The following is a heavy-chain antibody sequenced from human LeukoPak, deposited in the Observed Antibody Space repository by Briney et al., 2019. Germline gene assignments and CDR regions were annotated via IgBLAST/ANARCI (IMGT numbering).Heavy chain of an antibody. CDR1: GGTFSSYA. J-gene: IGHJ5*02. CDR3: ATLPYYCTSTSCYSRWGFDP. V-gene: IGHV1-69*05. Sequence: ASVRVSCKASGGTFSSYAISWVRQAPGQGLEWMGGTIPIFGTANYAQKFQGRVTITTDESTNTAYMELSSLRSEDTAVYYCATLPYYCTSTSCYSRWGFDPWGQGTLVTVSS. D-gene: IGHD2-2*02. CDR2: TIPIFGTA.